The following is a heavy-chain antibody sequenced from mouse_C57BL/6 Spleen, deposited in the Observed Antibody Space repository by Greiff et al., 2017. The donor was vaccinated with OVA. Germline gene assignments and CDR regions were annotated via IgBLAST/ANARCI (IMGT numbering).Heavy chain of an antibody. CDR3: ARDYYYGSSYFDY. CDR1: GFNIKNTY. J-gene: IGHJ2*01. Sequence: EVQLQQPVAELVRPGASVKLSCTASGFNIKNTYMHWVKQRPEQGLEWIGRIDPANGNTKYAPKFQGKATITADTSSNTAYLQLSSLTSEDTAIYYWARDYYYGSSYFDYWGQGTTLTVSS. D-gene: IGHD1-1*01. V-gene: IGHV14-3*01. CDR2: IDPANGNT.